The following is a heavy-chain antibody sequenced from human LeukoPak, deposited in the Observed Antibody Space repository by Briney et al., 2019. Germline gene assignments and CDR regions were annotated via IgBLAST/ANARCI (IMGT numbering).Heavy chain of an antibody. CDR1: GDSTSSYNW. J-gene: IGHJ4*02. CDR2: IFHAGSI. D-gene: IGHD3-22*01. V-gene: IGHV4-4*02. CDR3: TLGANYYDRNTYYFTDY. Sequence: SGTLSLTCGVSGDSTSSYNWWSWVRQPPGKGLEWIGEIFHAGSINYNPSLKGRVTISLDKSKNQFSLRLSSVTAADTALYFCTLGANYYDRNTYYFTDYWGQGTLVTVSS.